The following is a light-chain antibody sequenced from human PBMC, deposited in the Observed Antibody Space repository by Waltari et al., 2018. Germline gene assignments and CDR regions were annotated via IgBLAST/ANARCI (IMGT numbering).Light chain of an antibody. CDR1: QGISSY. Sequence: DIQLTQSPSFLSASVGDRVTITCRASQGISSYLAWYQQKPGKAPKLLIYAASTLQSAVPSRFSGSGSGTEFTLTISSLQPEDFATYYCQQLNSYPRYTFGQGTKLEIK. CDR2: AAS. CDR3: QQLNSYPRYT. J-gene: IGKJ2*01. V-gene: IGKV1-9*01.